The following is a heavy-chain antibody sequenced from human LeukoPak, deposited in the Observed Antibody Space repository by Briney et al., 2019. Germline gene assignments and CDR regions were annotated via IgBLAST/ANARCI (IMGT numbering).Heavy chain of an antibody. CDR1: GFTFSSYA. Sequence: GGSLRLSCAASGFTFSSYAMNWVRQAPGKGLAWVSGISNSGGSTYYADSEKGRFTISRDNSKNTLYLQMNSLRAEDTAVYYCAKPPGLRRLDPWGQGTLVTVSS. J-gene: IGHJ5*02. D-gene: IGHD5-12*01. CDR2: ISNSGGST. V-gene: IGHV3-23*01. CDR3: AKPPGLRRLDP.